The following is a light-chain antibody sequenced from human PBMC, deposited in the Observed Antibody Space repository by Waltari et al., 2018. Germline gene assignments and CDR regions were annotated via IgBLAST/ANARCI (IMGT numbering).Light chain of an antibody. Sequence: QSVLTQPPSASGTPGQRVTISCSGSSPNIGSNTVTWYQQLPGTDPKLLIYSNNQLPSGVPDRFSGSKSGTSASLAISGLQSEDEADYYCAAWDDSLNGVVFGGGTKLTVL. V-gene: IGLV1-44*01. J-gene: IGLJ2*01. CDR3: AAWDDSLNGVV. CDR1: SPNIGSNT. CDR2: SNN.